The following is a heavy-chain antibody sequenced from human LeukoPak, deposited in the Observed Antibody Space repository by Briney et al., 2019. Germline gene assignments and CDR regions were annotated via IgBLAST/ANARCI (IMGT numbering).Heavy chain of an antibody. CDR2: IIPIFGTA. Sequence: GASVKVSCKASGGTFSSYAISWVRQAPGQGLEWMGGIIPIFGTANYAQMFQGRVTITADKSTSTAYMELSSLRSEDTAVYYCARDRDRAAAGGGYYYMDVWGKGTTVTVSS. D-gene: IGHD6-13*01. J-gene: IGHJ6*03. CDR1: GGTFSSYA. CDR3: ARDRDRAAAGGGYYYMDV. V-gene: IGHV1-69*06.